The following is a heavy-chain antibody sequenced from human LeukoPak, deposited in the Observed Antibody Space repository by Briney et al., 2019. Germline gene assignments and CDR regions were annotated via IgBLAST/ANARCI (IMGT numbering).Heavy chain of an antibody. D-gene: IGHD3-22*01. CDR2: IYYSGST. Sequence: SETLSLTCTVSGGSISSSSYYWGWIRQPPGKGLEWIGSIYYSGSTYYNPSLKSRVTISVDTSKNQFSMKLSSVTAADTAVYYCASGSGYYYDSSGSPGGVFDYWGQGTLVTVSS. J-gene: IGHJ4*02. V-gene: IGHV4-39*07. CDR3: ASGSGYYYDSSGSPGGVFDY. CDR1: GGSISSSSYY.